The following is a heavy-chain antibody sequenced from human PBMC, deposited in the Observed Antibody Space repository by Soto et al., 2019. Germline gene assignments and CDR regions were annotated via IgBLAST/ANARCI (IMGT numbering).Heavy chain of an antibody. CDR1: GFTFTRSA. CDR2: IVVGSGNT. J-gene: IGHJ4*02. V-gene: IGHV1-58*01. D-gene: IGHD3-22*01. Sequence: SVKVSCKASGFTFTRSAVQWVRQARGQRLEWIGWIVVGSGNTNYAQKFQERITITRDMSTSTAYMELSSLRSEDTAVYYCAAARADRIGYYFDYWGQGTLVPSPQ. CDR3: AAARADRIGYYFDY.